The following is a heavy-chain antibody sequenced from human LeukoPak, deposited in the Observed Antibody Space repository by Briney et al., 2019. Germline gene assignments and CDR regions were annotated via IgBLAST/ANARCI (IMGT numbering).Heavy chain of an antibody. D-gene: IGHD3-22*01. CDR2: TYYRSKWYN. Sequence: SRTLSLTCVISGDSVSSNSAAWNWIRRSPSRGLEWLGRTYYRSKWYNDYAVSVKSRITINPDTSKNQFSLQVNSVTPGDTAVYYCAREGGYYYDSLQHWGQGTLVIVSS. CDR3: AREGGYYYDSLQH. J-gene: IGHJ1*01. V-gene: IGHV6-1*01. CDR1: GDSVSSNSAA.